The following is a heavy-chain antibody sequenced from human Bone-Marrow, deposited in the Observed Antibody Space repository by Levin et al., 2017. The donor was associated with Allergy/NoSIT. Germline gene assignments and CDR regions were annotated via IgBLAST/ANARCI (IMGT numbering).Heavy chain of an antibody. CDR3: ARSQSLGASFDY. Sequence: PGASVKVSCAASGFTHSSYTMYWVRQAPGKGLEWVAVISYGGRNANYADPVKGRFTMSGDNSRNTVFLQMNSLRREDTAVYFCARSQSLGASFDYWGQGTLVTVSS. J-gene: IGHJ4*02. CDR2: ISYGGRNA. D-gene: IGHD7-27*01. CDR1: GFTHSSYT. V-gene: IGHV3-30*04.